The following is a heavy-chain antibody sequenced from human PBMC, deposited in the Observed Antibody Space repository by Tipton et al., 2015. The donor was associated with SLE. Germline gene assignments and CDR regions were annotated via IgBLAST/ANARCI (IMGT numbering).Heavy chain of an antibody. CDR2: IKQDGSEK. D-gene: IGHD7-27*01. V-gene: IGHV3-7*03. CDR3: AREGAGDRGYFDY. Sequence: SLRLSCAASGFTFSSYWMSWVRQAPGKGLEWVANIKQDGSEKYYVDSVKGRFTISRDNAKNSLYLQMNSLRAEDTAVYYCAREGAGDRGYFDYWGQGTLVTVSS. CDR1: GFTFSSYW. J-gene: IGHJ4*02.